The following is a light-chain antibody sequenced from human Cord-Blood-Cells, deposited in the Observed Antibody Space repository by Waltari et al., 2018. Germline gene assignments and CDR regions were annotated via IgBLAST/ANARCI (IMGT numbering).Light chain of an antibody. CDR1: QSVSSK. J-gene: IGKJ2*03. CDR3: QQYNNWTPYS. V-gene: IGKV3-15*01. CDR2: GAS. Sequence: EIVLTQSPAPLSVSHWERATLSCRASQSVSSKLAWYQQKPGQAPRLLIYGASTRATGIPARFSGSGSGTEFTLTISSLQSEDFAVYYCQQYNNWTPYSFGQGTKLEIK.